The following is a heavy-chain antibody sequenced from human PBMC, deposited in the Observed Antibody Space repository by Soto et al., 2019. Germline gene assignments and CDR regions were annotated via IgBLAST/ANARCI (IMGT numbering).Heavy chain of an antibody. Sequence: EVQLVESGGGLVQPGRSLRLSCTASGFTFGDYAMSWFRQAPGKGLEWVGFIRSKAYGGTTEYAASVKGRFTISRDDSKSIAYLQMNSLKTEDTAVYYCTRSLILPSYYYMDVWGKGTTVTVSS. CDR3: TRSLILPSYYYMDV. V-gene: IGHV3-49*03. CDR2: IRSKAYGGTT. CDR1: GFTFGDYA. D-gene: IGHD2-15*01. J-gene: IGHJ6*03.